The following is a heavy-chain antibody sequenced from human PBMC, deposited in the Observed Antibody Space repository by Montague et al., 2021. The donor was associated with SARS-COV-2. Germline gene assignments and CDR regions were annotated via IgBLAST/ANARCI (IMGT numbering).Heavy chain of an antibody. CDR3: AREDRWNWFDP. J-gene: IGHJ5*02. CDR1: GGSINSYY. V-gene: IGHV4-59*01. D-gene: IGHD5-24*01. CDR2: IYYRGST. Sequence: SETLSLTCTVSGGSINSYYWSWIRQPPGRGLEWIGYIYYRGSTNYNPSLKTRVTISVDTSKNQFSLKLSSVTAADTAAYYCAREDRWNWFDPWGQGTLVIVSS.